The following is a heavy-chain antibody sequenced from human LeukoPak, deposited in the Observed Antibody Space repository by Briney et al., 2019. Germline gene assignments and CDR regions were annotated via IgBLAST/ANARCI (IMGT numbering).Heavy chain of an antibody. CDR2: ISAYNGNT. CDR1: GYTFTSYG. J-gene: IGHJ4*02. CDR3: ARAPTGEWEPTLIDY. V-gene: IGHV1-18*01. Sequence: ASVKVSCKASGYTFTSYGISWVRQAPGQGLEWMGWISAYNGNTNYAQKLQGRVTMTTDTPTSTAYMELRSLRSDDTAVYYCARAPTGEWEPTLIDYWGQGTLVTVSS. D-gene: IGHD1-26*01.